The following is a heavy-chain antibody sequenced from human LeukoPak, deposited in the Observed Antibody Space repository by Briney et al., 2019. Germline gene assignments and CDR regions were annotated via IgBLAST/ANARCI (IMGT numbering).Heavy chain of an antibody. V-gene: IGHV4-39*01. Sequence: PSETLSLTCTVSGGSISSSSYYWGWIRQPPGKGLEWIGSIYYSGSTYYNPSLRSRVTISVDPSKSQFSLKLSSVTAADTAVYYCARVVVAANDAFDIWGQGTMVTVSS. J-gene: IGHJ3*02. CDR3: ARVVVAANDAFDI. D-gene: IGHD2-15*01. CDR2: IYYSGST. CDR1: GGSISSSSYY.